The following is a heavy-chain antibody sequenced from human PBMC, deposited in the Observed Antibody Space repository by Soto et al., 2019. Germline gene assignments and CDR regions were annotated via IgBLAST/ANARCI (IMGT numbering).Heavy chain of an antibody. D-gene: IGHD2-21*02. CDR2: IYYSGST. J-gene: IGHJ4*02. CDR3: AKGRASDCPGCTQDY. V-gene: IGHV4-31*03. CDR1: GGSISSGGYY. Sequence: PSETLSLTCTVSGGSISSGGYYWSWIRQHPGKGLEWIGYIYYSGSTYYNPSLKSRVTISRDNSKNTLYLQMNSLRAEDTAVYYCAKGRASDCPGCTQDYWGQGTLVTVSS.